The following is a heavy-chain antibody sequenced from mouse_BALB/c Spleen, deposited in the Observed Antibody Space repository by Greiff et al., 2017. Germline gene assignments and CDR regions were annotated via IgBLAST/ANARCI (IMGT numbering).Heavy chain of an antibody. D-gene: IGHD2-2*01. CDR2: IYPGDGDT. CDR3: ARGGYDKCDFDY. V-gene: IGHV1-87*01. CDR1: GYTFTSYW. J-gene: IGHJ2*01. Sequence: QVQLQQSGAELARPGASVKLSCKASGYTFTSYWMQWVKQRPGQGLEWIGAIYPGDGDTRYTQKFKGKATLTADKSSSTAYMQLSSLASEDSAVYYCARGGYDKCDFDYWGQGTTLTVSS.